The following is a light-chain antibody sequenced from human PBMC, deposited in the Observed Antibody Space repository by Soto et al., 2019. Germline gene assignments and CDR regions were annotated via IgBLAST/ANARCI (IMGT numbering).Light chain of an antibody. CDR2: GAS. V-gene: IGKV3D-11*03. CDR1: QSVSRN. Sequence: EIVLTQSPGTLTLSPGEIATLSCRASQSVSRNLAWFQQKPGQAPSLLIFGASTRAAGVPARFSGSGSGTDFTLTISRLEPEDFAVYYCQQRKNWQVTFGQVTRLETK. CDR3: QQRKNWQVT. J-gene: IGKJ5*01.